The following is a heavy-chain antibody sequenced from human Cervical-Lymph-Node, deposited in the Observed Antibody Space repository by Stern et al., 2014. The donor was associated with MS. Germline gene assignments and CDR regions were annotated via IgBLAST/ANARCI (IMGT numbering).Heavy chain of an antibody. CDR2: ISGSGGNT. D-gene: IGHD3-22*01. V-gene: IGHV3-23*04. CDR3: AKNIYYDSSQPQYFQY. CDR1: GFTFISYT. J-gene: IGHJ1*01. Sequence: EVQLVESGGGVVQPGGSLRLSCAASGFTFISYTMSWVRLAPGKGLVWVSTISGSGGNTYYADSVKGRFTISRDNSKSTLFLLMNTLRAEDTAVYYCAKNIYYDSSQPQYFQYWGQGSPVTVSS.